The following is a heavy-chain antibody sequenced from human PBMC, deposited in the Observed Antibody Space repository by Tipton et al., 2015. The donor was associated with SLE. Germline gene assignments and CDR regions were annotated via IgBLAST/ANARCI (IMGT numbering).Heavy chain of an antibody. CDR1: GFTFSSYA. J-gene: IGHJ4*02. D-gene: IGHD6-19*01. Sequence: SLRLSCAASGFTFSSYAMHWVRQAPGKGLEWVAMITYGGSNEYNADSVKGRFAISRDNSKNMLYLQMNSLRVEDTAVYYCTKERRGWYIEHWGQGTLVTVSS. V-gene: IGHV3-30*09. CDR2: ITYGGSNE. CDR3: TKERRGWYIEH.